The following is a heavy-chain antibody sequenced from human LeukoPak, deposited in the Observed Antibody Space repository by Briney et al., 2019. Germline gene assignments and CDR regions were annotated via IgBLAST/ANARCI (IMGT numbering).Heavy chain of an antibody. Sequence: GGSLRLSCAASGFTFSTYEMNWVRQAPGKGLEWVSYISSSGSTLYYADSVKGRFTLSRDNPNNSLYLRLNSLRAEDTAVYYCARERRSGFDYWGQGTLVTVSS. CDR1: GFTFSTYE. V-gene: IGHV3-48*03. D-gene: IGHD3-10*01. J-gene: IGHJ4*02. CDR3: ARERRSGFDY. CDR2: ISSSGSTL.